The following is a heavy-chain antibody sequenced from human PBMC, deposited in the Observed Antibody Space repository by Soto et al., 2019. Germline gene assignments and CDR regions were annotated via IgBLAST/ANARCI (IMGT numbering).Heavy chain of an antibody. CDR3: ATWSQREHAFAV. D-gene: IGHD1-1*01. J-gene: IGHJ3*01. V-gene: IGHV3-53*01. CDR2: LYDTDGT. CDR1: GFSFRGKNY. Sequence: PGGSLRLSSAASGFSFRGKNYLTWVRQAPGKGLEWVSGLYDTDGTYYADSVKGRYSVSRDNSKNTFYLQLHSLRPDDTALYFCATWSQREHAFAVWGLGTMVTVSS.